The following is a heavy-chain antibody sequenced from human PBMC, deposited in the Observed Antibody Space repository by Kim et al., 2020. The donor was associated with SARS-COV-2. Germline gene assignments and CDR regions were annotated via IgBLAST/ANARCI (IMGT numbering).Heavy chain of an antibody. CDR1: GFTFSSYG. CDR3: AKLPYSSSWGPFDY. J-gene: IGHJ4*02. D-gene: IGHD6-13*01. Sequence: GGSLRLSCAASGFTFSSYGISWVRQAQGKGLEWVSGISGSGGSTYYADSVKGRFTISRDNAKNTLYLQMNSLRAEDTAVYYCAKLPYSSSWGPFDYWGQGTLVTVSS. CDR2: ISGSGGST. V-gene: IGHV3-23*01.